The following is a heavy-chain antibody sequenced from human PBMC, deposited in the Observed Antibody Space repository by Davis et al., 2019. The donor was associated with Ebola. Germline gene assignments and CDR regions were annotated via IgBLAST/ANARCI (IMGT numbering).Heavy chain of an antibody. V-gene: IGHV3-23*01. D-gene: IGHD1-26*01. Sequence: GESLKISCAASGFTFSSYVMSWVRQAPGKGLEWVSTLGTSADTYYADSVKGRFTISRDNSKNTLYLQMNGLRVEDTAIYFCVKDTSNIWFYIWGQGTMVTVSS. CDR3: VKDTSNIWFYI. J-gene: IGHJ3*02. CDR2: LGTSADT. CDR1: GFTFSSYV.